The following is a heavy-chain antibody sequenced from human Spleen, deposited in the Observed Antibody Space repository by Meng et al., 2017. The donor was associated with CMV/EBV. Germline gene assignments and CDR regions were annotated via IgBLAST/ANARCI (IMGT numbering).Heavy chain of an antibody. J-gene: IGHJ4*02. CDR2: INPNSGGT. CDR3: ARVDGGCIDY. D-gene: IGHD6-19*01. CDR1: GYTFTGYY. Sequence: QVQVMQSGVEVKKPGASVKGSCKASGYTFTGYYMNWVRQAPGQGLEWMGWINPNSGGTNYAQKFQGRVTMTRDTSISTAYMELSRLRSDDTAVYYCARVDGGCIDYWGQGTLVTVSS. V-gene: IGHV1-2*02.